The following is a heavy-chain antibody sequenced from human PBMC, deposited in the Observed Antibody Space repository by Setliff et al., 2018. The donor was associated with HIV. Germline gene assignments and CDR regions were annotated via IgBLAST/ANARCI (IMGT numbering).Heavy chain of an antibody. CDR3: TKPTTVVTSYYFDS. CDR2: ISYHEKDT. J-gene: IGHJ4*02. V-gene: IGHV3-30*18. D-gene: IGHD4-17*01. CDR1: GFTFSNYG. Sequence: GGSLRLSCGASGFTFSNYGMHWVRRAPGKGLEWVASISYHEKDTFYADSVKGRFTISRDNSKNMLYLQMNSLTTEDTAFYYCTKPTTVVTSYYFDSWGQGTQVTVSS.